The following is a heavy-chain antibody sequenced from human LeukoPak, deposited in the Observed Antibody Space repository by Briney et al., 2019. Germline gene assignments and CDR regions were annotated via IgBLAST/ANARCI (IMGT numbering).Heavy chain of an antibody. D-gene: IGHD4-23*01. CDR2: ISSSGSTI. CDR3: ARDYGGTSPFDY. Sequence: GGSLRLSCAASGFTFSSYEMNWVRQAPGKGLEWVSYISSSGSTIYYADSVKGRFTISRDNAKNSLYLQMNSLRAEDTAVYYCARDYGGTSPFDYWGQGTLVTVSS. J-gene: IGHJ4*02. CDR1: GFTFSSYE. V-gene: IGHV3-48*03.